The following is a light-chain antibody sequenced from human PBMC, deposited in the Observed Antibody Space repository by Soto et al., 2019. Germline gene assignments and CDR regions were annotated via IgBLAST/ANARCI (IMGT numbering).Light chain of an antibody. Sequence: QSALTQPASVSGSPXXXXTISCTGTSSDVGGYNYVSWYQQHPGKAPKLMIYDVSNRPSGVSNRFSGSKSGNTASLTISGLQAEDEADYYCSSYTSSSTLCVFGTGTKLTVL. V-gene: IGLV2-14*01. CDR3: SSYTSSSTLCV. J-gene: IGLJ1*01. CDR1: SSDVGGYNY. CDR2: DVS.